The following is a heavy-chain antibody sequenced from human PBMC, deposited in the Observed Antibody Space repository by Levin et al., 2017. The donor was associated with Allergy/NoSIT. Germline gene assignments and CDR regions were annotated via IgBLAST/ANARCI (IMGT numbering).Heavy chain of an antibody. V-gene: IGHV3-30*18. J-gene: IGHJ6*03. CDR3: AKGGDMDV. Sequence: PSGGSLRLSCAASGFPFSTYGIYWVRQAPGKGLEWVALITSDGNVKFYADSVKGRFTISRDNSRETLYLQMNNLRPDDTAVYYCAKGGDMDVWGKGTTVIVSS. CDR2: ITSDGNVK. CDR1: GFPFSTYG.